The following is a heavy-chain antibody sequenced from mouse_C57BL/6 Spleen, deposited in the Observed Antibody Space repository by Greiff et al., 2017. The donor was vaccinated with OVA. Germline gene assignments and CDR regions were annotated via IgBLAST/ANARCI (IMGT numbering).Heavy chain of an antibody. J-gene: IGHJ2*01. Sequence: QVQLQQPGAELVKPGASVKLSCKASGYTFTSYWMQWVKQRPGQGLEWIGEIDPSDSYTNYNQKFKGKATLTVDTSSSTAYMQLSSQTSEDSAVYYCARAINWDYFDYWGQGTTLTVSS. V-gene: IGHV1-50*01. CDR2: IDPSDSYT. CDR3: ARAINWDYFDY. D-gene: IGHD4-1*01. CDR1: GYTFTSYW.